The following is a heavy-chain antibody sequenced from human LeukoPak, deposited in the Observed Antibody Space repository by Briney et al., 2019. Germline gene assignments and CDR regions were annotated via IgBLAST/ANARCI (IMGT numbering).Heavy chain of an antibody. CDR2: ISYDGSNK. CDR1: GFTFSSYA. J-gene: IGHJ6*03. V-gene: IGHV3-30*04. Sequence: GGSLRLSCAASGFTFSSYAMHWVRQAPGKGLEWVAVISYDGSNKYYADSVKGRFTISRDNSKNTLYLQMNSLRAEDTAVYYCARGGYMDVWGKGTTVTVSS. CDR3: ARGGYMDV.